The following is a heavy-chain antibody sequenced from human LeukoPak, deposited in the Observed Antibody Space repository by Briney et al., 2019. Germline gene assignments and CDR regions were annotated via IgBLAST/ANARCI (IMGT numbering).Heavy chain of an antibody. V-gene: IGHV3-21*01. J-gene: IGHJ3*02. CDR3: SSLPGIAADNSAFEI. CDR1: RFTFSSYS. Sequence: GGSLRLSCAASRFTFSSYSMNWVLQAPGKGLEWVSSISSSSSYIYYADSVKGRFTISRDNAQNSLYLQMNSLRCEHPALYFCSSLPGIAADNSAFEIWGQATMVTVSS. D-gene: IGHD6-13*01. CDR2: ISSSSSYI.